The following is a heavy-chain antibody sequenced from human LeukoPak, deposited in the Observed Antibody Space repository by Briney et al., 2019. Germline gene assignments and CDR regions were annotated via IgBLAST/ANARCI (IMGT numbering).Heavy chain of an antibody. CDR2: IYPGDSGT. CDR1: GYSFTNYW. D-gene: IGHD4-23*01. J-gene: IGHJ6*03. CDR3: ARFDRFNSGYSSYYYYMDV. V-gene: IGHV5-51*01. Sequence: GESLKISCKGSGYSFTNYWIGWVRQMPGKGLEWMGIIYPGDSGTRYSPSFQRQVTISADKSISTAYLQWSSVKASDTAMYYCARFDRFNSGYSSYYYYMDVWGKGTTVTVSS.